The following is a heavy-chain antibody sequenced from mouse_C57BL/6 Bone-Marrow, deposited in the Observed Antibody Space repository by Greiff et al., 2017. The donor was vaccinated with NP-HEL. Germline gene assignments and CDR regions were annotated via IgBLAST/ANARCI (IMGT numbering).Heavy chain of an antibody. D-gene: IGHD2-2*01. Sequence: VQLQQPGAELVKPGASVKLSCKASGYTFTSYWMHWVKQRPGQGLEWIGMIHPNSGSTNYNEKFKSKATLTVDKSSSTAYMQLSSLTSEDSAVYYCARMLWLRQGFDSWGPGTTLTVSS. CDR2: IHPNSGST. CDR3: ARMLWLRQGFDS. CDR1: GYTFTSYW. V-gene: IGHV1-64*01. J-gene: IGHJ2*01.